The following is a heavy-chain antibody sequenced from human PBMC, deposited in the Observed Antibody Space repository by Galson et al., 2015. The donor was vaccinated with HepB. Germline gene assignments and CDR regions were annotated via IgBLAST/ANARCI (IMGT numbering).Heavy chain of an antibody. D-gene: IGHD1-7*01. V-gene: IGHV3-74*01. J-gene: IGHJ4*02. CDR1: GFTFSRYW. Sequence: SLRLSCAASGFTFSRYWMHWVRQAPGKGLVWVSRINTDGRTTRYADSVKGRFTISRDNAKNMLFLQMNSLRAEDTAVYYCARDLITVTGTHFDYWGQGTLVSVSS. CDR2: INTDGRTT. CDR3: ARDLITVTGTHFDY.